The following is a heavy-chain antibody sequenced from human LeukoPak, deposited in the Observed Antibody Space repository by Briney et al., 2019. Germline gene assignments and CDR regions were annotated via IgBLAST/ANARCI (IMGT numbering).Heavy chain of an antibody. Sequence: GGSLRLSCAASGFTFSSYWMTWVRQAPGKGLEWVANLNQDGSEKNYVDSVRGRFTISRDNAKNSLYLQMNSLRVEDTALYYCARDSGTCTGCAFDMWGQGTMVTVSS. CDR2: LNQDGSEK. V-gene: IGHV3-7*01. D-gene: IGHD2-15*01. J-gene: IGHJ3*02. CDR1: GFTFSSYW. CDR3: ARDSGTCTGCAFDM.